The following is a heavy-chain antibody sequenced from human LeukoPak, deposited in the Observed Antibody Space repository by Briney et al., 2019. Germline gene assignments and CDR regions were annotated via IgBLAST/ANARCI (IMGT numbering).Heavy chain of an antibody. CDR2: ISSHSIYI. Sequence: RGSLRLSCEASGFTFRTYSMNWVRQAPGKGLEWVSTISSHSIYIYYADSLKGRFTISRDNAQNSLYLQMDSLRAEDTAVYYCARDSGPGDPEAFDIWGQGTMVTVSS. D-gene: IGHD1-14*01. J-gene: IGHJ3*02. CDR1: GFTFRTYS. V-gene: IGHV3-21*01. CDR3: ARDSGPGDPEAFDI.